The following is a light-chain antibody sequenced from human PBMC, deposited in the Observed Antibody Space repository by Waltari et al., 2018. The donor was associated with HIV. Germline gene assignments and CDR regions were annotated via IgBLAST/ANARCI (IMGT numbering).Light chain of an antibody. V-gene: IGLV2-14*01. CDR2: DVT. J-gene: IGLJ2*01. CDR1: NSNY. Sequence: QSALTQPASVSGSPGQSITISCIGINSNYVSWYQQHPGMAPKLMIYDVTHRPSGVSNRFSGSKSGNTASLTISGLQAEDEADYYCSSHRPIASLGIFGGGTKVTVL. CDR3: SSHRPIASLGI.